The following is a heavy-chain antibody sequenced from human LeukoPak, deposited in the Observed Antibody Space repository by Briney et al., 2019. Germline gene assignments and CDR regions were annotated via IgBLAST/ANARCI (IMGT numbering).Heavy chain of an antibody. CDR2: ISAYSGNT. CDR1: GYTFTSYG. Sequence: ASVKVSCKASGYTFTSYGISWVRQAPGQGLEWMGWISAYSGNTNYAQKLQGRVTMTTDTSTSTAYMELRSLRSDDTAVYYCARVAPQANYYDSSGLGYFDYWGQGTLVTVSS. V-gene: IGHV1-18*01. J-gene: IGHJ4*02. CDR3: ARVAPQANYYDSSGLGYFDY. D-gene: IGHD3-22*01.